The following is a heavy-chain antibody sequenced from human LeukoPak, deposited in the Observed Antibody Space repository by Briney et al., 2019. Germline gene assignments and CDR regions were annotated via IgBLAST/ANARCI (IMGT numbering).Heavy chain of an antibody. Sequence: PSETLSLTCTVSGGSISSYYGSWIRQPPGKGLEWIGYTYYSASTNYNPSLKSRVTISVDTSKNQFSLKLSSVTAADTAVYYCARDREGYSYGYYYYYGMDVWGQGTTVTVSS. CDR1: GGSISSYY. CDR3: ARDREGYSYGYYYYYGMDV. V-gene: IGHV4-59*01. J-gene: IGHJ6*02. D-gene: IGHD5-18*01. CDR2: TYYSAST.